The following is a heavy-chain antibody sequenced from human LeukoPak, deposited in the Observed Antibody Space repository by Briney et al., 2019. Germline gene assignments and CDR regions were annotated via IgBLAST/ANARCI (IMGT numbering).Heavy chain of an antibody. CDR1: GFSLSTNG. V-gene: IGHV3-30*18. D-gene: IGHD3-10*01. Sequence: PGRSLRLSCAASGFSLSTNGMHWVRQAPGKGLEWVAVISYDGSSKYFADSVKGRFTISRDSSKNTLYLQMNSLRTEDTAVYYCAKDSPDHYFDYWGQGTLVTVSS. J-gene: IGHJ4*02. CDR2: ISYDGSSK. CDR3: AKDSPDHYFDY.